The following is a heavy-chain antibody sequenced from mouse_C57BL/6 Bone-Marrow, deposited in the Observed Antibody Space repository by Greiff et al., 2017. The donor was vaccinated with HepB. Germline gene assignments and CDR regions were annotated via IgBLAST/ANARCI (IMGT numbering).Heavy chain of an antibody. CDR2: IYPRSGNT. V-gene: IGHV1-81*01. CDR1: GYTFTSYG. J-gene: IGHJ4*01. Sequence: VQLQQSGAELARPGASVKLSCKASGYTFTSYGISWVKQSTGQGLEWIGEIYPRSGNTYYNEKFKGKATLTADKSSSTAYMELRSLTSEDSAVYFCARRWLLRGDYAMDYWGQGTSVTVSS. D-gene: IGHD2-3*01. CDR3: ARRWLLRGDYAMDY.